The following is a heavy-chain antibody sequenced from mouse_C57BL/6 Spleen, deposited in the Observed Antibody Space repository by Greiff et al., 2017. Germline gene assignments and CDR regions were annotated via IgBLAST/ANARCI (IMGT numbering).Heavy chain of an antibody. CDR2: IYPDDGDT. D-gene: IGHD1-1*01. CDR3: ARCDYGSSYDY. Sequence: VQLQQSGPELVKPGASVKLSCKASGYAFTSSWMNWVKQRPGKGLEWIGRIYPDDGDTNYNGKFKGKATLTADKSSSTAHMQLSSPTSEDSAVSLCARCDYGSSYDYWGQGTTLTVSS. V-gene: IGHV1-82*01. CDR1: GYAFTSSW. J-gene: IGHJ2*01.